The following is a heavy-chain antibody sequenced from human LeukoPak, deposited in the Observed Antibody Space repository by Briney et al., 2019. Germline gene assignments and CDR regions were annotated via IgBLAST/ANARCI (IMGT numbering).Heavy chain of an antibody. Sequence: SETLSLTCTVSGGSISPYYWSWIRQPPGKGLEWIAYIYYSGSAFYNPSLKSRVTISQDTSKNQFSLKLSSLTAADTAMYYCARAIASSGSRLFDYWGQGTLVTVSS. CDR2: IYYSGSA. CDR1: GGSISPYY. D-gene: IGHD3-10*01. V-gene: IGHV4-59*08. J-gene: IGHJ4*02. CDR3: ARAIASSGSRLFDY.